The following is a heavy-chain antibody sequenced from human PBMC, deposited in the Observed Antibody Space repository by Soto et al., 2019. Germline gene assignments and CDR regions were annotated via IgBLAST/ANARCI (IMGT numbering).Heavy chain of an antibody. Sequence: VQLQQWGAGLLKPSETLSLTCAVYGGSFSGYYWSWIRQPPGKGLEWIGEINHSGSTNYNPSLKSRVTISVDTSKNQFSLKLSSVTAADTAVYYCARGGIAARLFDYWDQGTLVTVSS. J-gene: IGHJ4*02. CDR2: INHSGST. CDR3: ARGGIAARLFDY. CDR1: GGSFSGYY. V-gene: IGHV4-34*01. D-gene: IGHD6-6*01.